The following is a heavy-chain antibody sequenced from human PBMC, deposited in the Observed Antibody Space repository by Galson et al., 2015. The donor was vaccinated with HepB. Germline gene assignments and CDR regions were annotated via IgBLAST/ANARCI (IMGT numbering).Heavy chain of an antibody. CDR2: VFNSVST. Sequence: ETLSLTCTVSGDAVSSESYYWSWIPQPPGNGLEGIGSVFNSVSTNYYPTLKSRVTMSVDTSTNQFSLKWTSVTAAYTAIYYCVGSTTWYFGSWSQGTLVTVSS. J-gene: IGHJ4*02. V-gene: IGHV4-61*01. CDR1: GDAVSSESYY. CDR3: VGSTTWYFGS. D-gene: IGHD5/OR15-5a*01.